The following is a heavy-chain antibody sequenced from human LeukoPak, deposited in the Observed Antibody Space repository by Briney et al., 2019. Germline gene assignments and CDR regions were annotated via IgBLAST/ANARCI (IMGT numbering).Heavy chain of an antibody. V-gene: IGHV3-33*01. D-gene: IGHD6-13*01. J-gene: IGHJ4*02. CDR2: IGHDGSFQ. Sequence: GGSLRLSCAASGFSFGVYGMHWVRQTPHKGLEWVAVIGHDGSFQDFGDSVKGRFTISRDNSKNILFLQMNTLRVDDTAIYYCARDLGMGSYFDYWGQGTQVTVSP. CDR3: ARDLGMGSYFDY. CDR1: GFSFGVYG.